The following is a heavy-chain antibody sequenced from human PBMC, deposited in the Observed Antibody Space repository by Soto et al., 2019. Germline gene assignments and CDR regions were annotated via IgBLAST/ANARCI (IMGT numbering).Heavy chain of an antibody. D-gene: IGHD5-12*01. V-gene: IGHV4-34*01. Sequence: ETLSLTCAVYGGSFSGYYWSWIRQPPGKGLEWIGEINHSGSTNYNPSLKSRVTISVDTSKNQFSLKLSSVTAADTAVYYCARGSRYSGYESWFDPWGQGTLVTVSS. CDR2: INHSGST. J-gene: IGHJ5*02. CDR1: GGSFSGYY. CDR3: ARGSRYSGYESWFDP.